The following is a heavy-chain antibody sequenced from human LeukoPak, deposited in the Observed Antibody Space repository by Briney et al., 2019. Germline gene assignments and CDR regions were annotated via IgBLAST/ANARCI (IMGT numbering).Heavy chain of an antibody. J-gene: IGHJ4*02. CDR3: AKSGVTPARYFDY. V-gene: IGHV3-66*01. CDR1: GFTVSSNY. D-gene: IGHD4-23*01. Sequence: PGGSLRLSCAASGFTVSSNYMSWVRQAPGKGLEWVSVIYSGGSTYYADSVKGRFTISRDNSKNTLYLQMNSLRAEDTAVYYCAKSGVTPARYFDYWGQGTLVTVSS. CDR2: IYSGGST.